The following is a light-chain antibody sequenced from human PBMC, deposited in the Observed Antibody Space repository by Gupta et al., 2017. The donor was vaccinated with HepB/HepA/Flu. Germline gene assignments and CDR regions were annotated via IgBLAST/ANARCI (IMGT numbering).Light chain of an antibody. CDR3: NSRDISGNLVV. J-gene: IGLJ2*01. CDR1: SLRTYY. CDR2: DKN. Sequence: SSELLQDTAVSVSLGPAVSITCRGDSLRTYYASWYQQKPGQATVLVIYDKNNRPSGIPDRLTGTSSENTASLTITGAQAEDEADYYCNSRDISGNLVVVGGGTKLTVL. V-gene: IGLV3-19*01.